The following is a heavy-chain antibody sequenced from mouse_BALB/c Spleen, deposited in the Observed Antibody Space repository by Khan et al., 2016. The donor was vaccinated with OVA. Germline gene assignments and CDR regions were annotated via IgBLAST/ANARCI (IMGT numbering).Heavy chain of an antibody. Sequence: QVRLQQSGAELARPGASVKLSCKASGYTFTDYYINWVKQRPGQGLEWIGEISPGSGDTYYNEKFKGKATLTADTSSTTVYMPLRSLTSEGTAVLFCARRNYVGCTVTNWGQGTLVTISA. CDR2: ISPGSGDT. D-gene: IGHD2-12*01. V-gene: IGHV1-77*01. CDR1: GYTFTDYY. CDR3: ARRNYVGCTVTN. J-gene: IGHJ3*01.